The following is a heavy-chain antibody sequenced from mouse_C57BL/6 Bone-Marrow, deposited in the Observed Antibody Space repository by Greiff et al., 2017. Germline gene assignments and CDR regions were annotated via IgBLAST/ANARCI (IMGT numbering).Heavy chain of an antibody. Sequence: QVQLQQPGAELVRPGSSVKLSCKASGYTFTSYWMHWVKQRPIQGLEWIGNIDPSDSETHYNQKFKDKATLTVDKSSSTAYMQLSSLTSVDSAVYYGARGGFMVTAYWGQGTLVTVSA. CDR1: GYTFTSYW. D-gene: IGHD2-2*01. V-gene: IGHV1-52*01. CDR2: IDPSDSET. CDR3: ARGGFMVTAY. J-gene: IGHJ3*01.